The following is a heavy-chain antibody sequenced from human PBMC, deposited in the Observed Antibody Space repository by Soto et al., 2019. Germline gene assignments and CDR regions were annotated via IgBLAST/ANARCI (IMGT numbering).Heavy chain of an antibody. CDR3: ARGERLGLDY. D-gene: IGHD3-9*01. Sequence: QVQLQESGPGLVKPSETLSLTCIVSGGSINNYYWSWIRQPPGKGLEWIGYISYSGGANYNPSLNSRGTISLDTSKNQFSLMLSSVTAADTAVYYCARGERLGLDYWGQGTLVTVSS. CDR1: GGSINNYY. CDR2: ISYSGGA. J-gene: IGHJ4*02. V-gene: IGHV4-59*01.